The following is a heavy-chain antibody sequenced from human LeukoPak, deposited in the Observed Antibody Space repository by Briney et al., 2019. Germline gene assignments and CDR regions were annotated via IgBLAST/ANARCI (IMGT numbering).Heavy chain of an antibody. J-gene: IGHJ4*02. D-gene: IGHD1-26*01. CDR3: TTNHPRWGGSNYAPFDY. Sequence: PGGSLRLSCAASGLIFTNAWMSWVRQPPGKGLEWVGRIKSKTDGATTDYAAPVQGKFTISRDDSKNTLYLQVSSLKTEDTDVYYCTTNHPRWGGSNYAPFDYWGQGTLVTVSS. CDR1: GLIFTNAW. V-gene: IGHV3-15*01. CDR2: IKSKTDGATT.